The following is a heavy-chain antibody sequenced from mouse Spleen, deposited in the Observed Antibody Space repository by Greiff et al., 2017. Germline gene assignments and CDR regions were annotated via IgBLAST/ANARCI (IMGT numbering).Heavy chain of an antibody. CDR2: IWSDGST. J-gene: IGHJ2*01. Sequence: QVQLKETGPGLVAPSQSLSITCTVSGFSLTSYGVHWVRQPPGKGLEWLVVIWSDGSTNYNSALKSRLSISKDNSKSQVFLKMNSLQTDDTAMYYCARHGYGSIHYYFDYWGQGTTLTVSS. CDR3: ARHGYGSIHYYFDY. D-gene: IGHD1-1*01. V-gene: IGHV2-6-1*01. CDR1: GFSLTSYG.